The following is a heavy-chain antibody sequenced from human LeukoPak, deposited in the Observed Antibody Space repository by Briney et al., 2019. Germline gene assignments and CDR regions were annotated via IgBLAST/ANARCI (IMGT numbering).Heavy chain of an antibody. CDR1: GFTFTTYW. J-gene: IGHJ4*02. D-gene: IGHD1-26*01. CDR2: INSDGSSI. CDR3: AGEDMGANMLTDY. Sequence: PGGSLRLSCAASGFTFTTYWMHWVRQAPGKGLVWVSRINSDGSSITYADSVKGRFTVSRDNAKNTLYLQMNGLRAEDTAVYYCAGEDMGANMLTDYWGQGTLVTVSS. V-gene: IGHV3-74*01.